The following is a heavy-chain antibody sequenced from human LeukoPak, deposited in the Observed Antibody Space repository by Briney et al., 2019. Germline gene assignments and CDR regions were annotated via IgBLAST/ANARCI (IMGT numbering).Heavy chain of an antibody. V-gene: IGHV1-18*04. CDR2: ISAYNGNT. J-gene: IGHJ5*02. CDR1: GYTFTDYY. Sequence: ASVKVSRKVSGYTFTDYYMHWVQQAPGQGLEWMGWISAYNGNTKYAQKFQGRVTMTTDTSTNTAYMELRSLRSDDTAVYYCAREGNWNYWFDPWGQGTLVTVSS. D-gene: IGHD1-7*01. CDR3: AREGNWNYWFDP.